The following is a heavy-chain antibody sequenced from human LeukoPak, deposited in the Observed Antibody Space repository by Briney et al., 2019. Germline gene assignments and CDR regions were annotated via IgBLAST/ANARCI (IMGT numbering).Heavy chain of an antibody. D-gene: IGHD6-19*01. Sequence: GGSLRLSCAASGFTFSSYAMHLVRQAPGKGLEWVGVISYDGSNKYYADSVKGRFTISRDNSKNTLYLQMNSLRAEDTAVYYCARDRSYSSGWYAADDYWGQGTLVTVSS. J-gene: IGHJ4*02. V-gene: IGHV3-30-3*01. CDR1: GFTFSSYA. CDR2: ISYDGSNK. CDR3: ARDRSYSSGWYAADDY.